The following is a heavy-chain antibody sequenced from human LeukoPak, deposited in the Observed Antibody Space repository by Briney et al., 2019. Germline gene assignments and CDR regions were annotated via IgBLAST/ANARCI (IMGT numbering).Heavy chain of an antibody. Sequence: PGGSLRLSCAASGFTFDDYAMHWVRQAPGKGLEWVSLISWDGGSTYYADSVKGRFTISRDNSKNSLYLQMNSLRAEDTALYYCAKDSKHTLDYWGQGTLVTVSS. V-gene: IGHV3-43D*03. CDR1: GFTFDDYA. J-gene: IGHJ4*02. CDR3: AKDSKHTLDY. D-gene: IGHD2-21*01. CDR2: ISWDGGST.